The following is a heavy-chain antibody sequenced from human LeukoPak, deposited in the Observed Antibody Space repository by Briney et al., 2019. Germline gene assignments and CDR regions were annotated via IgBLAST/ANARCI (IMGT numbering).Heavy chain of an antibody. CDR2: INPNSGGT. V-gene: IGHV1-2*02. J-gene: IGHJ4*02. CDR3: ARDLEVVPAGDY. Sequence: GASVKVSCKASGYTFTGYYMHWVRQAPGQGLEWMGWINPNSGGTNYAQKFQGRVTMTSDTSISTAYMELSRLRSDDTAVYYCARDLEVVPAGDYWGQGTLVTVSS. D-gene: IGHD2-2*01. CDR1: GYTFTGYY.